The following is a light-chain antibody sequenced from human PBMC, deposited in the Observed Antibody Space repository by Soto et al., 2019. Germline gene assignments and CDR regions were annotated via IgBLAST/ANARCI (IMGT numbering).Light chain of an antibody. CDR3: AAWDDSLGGFYV. V-gene: IGLV1-47*01. Sequence: QSVLTQPPSASGTPGQRVTISCSGGTSSIGRNYVYWYQQLPGTAPKLVIYRNNQRPSGVPDRFSGSKSGTSASLAIRGLRSEDEADYYCAAWDDSLGGFYVFGTGTKVTVL. CDR2: RNN. CDR1: TSSIGRNY. J-gene: IGLJ1*01.